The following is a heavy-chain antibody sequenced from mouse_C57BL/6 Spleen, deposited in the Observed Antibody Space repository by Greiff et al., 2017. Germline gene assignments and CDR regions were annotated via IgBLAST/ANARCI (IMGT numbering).Heavy chain of an antibody. CDR2: INPGSGGT. D-gene: IGHD2-14*01. V-gene: IGHV1-54*01. J-gene: IGHJ4*01. CDR1: GYAFTNYL. Sequence: VQLQQSGAELVRPGTSVKVSCKASGYAFTNYLIEWVKQRPGQGLEWIGVINPGSGGTNYNEKFKGKATLTADKSSSTAYMQLSSLTSEDSAVYFCARGTTGPYYAMDYWGQGTSVTVSS. CDR3: ARGTTGPYYAMDY.